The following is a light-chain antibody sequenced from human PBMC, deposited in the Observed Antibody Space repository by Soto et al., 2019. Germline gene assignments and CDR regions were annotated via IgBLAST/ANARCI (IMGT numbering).Light chain of an antibody. Sequence: QSALTQPASVSGSPGQSITISCTGTSSDVGAYNYVSWYQQHPGKVPKLMIYDVSNRPSGVSNRFSGSKSGSTASLTISWLQAEDEADYFCSSYTTGSTLIFGGGTQLTVL. CDR1: SSDVGAYNY. CDR3: SSYTTGSTLI. CDR2: DVS. V-gene: IGLV2-14*03. J-gene: IGLJ2*01.